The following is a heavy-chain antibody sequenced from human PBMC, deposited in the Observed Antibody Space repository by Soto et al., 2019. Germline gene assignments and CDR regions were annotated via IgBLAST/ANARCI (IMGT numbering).Heavy chain of an antibody. D-gene: IGHD3-22*01. Sequence: EVQLVESGGGLVKPGGSLRLSCAASGFTFSSYSMNWVRQAPGKGLEWVSSISSSSSYIYYADSVKGRFPISRDNAKNSLYLQMNSLRAEDTAVYYCARPNYYYDSSGYYGYWGQGTLVTVSS. CDR1: GFTFSSYS. V-gene: IGHV3-21*01. CDR3: ARPNYYYDSSGYYGY. CDR2: ISSSSSYI. J-gene: IGHJ4*02.